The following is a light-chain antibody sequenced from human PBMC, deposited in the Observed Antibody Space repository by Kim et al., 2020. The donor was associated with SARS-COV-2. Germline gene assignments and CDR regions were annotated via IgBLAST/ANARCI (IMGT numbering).Light chain of an antibody. V-gene: IGLV1-40*01. J-gene: IGLJ1*01. CDR2: GNT. Sequence: QSVLTQPPSVSGAPGQRVTISCTGTSSNIGTNFDVHWYQHLPGTAPKLLIHGNTNRPSGVPDRFSGSRSGTSASLTITGLQAEDEADYYCQSYDNSLTSFIFGPGTKVTVL. CDR3: QSYDNSLTSFI. CDR1: SSNIGTNFD.